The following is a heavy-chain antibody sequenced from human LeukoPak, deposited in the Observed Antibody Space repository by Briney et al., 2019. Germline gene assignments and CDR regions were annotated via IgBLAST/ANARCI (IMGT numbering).Heavy chain of an antibody. V-gene: IGHV1-18*04. Sequence: ASVKVSCKSYGYTFTDYFLHWVRQAPGQGLEWMGWVFDYNADRRYAQKFQGRVTMTTDTSTTTAYMELRSLRSDDTAVYYCAREDSSGSPENWGQGTLVIVSS. J-gene: IGHJ4*02. CDR1: GYTFTDYF. D-gene: IGHD6-19*01. CDR3: AREDSSGSPEN. CDR2: VFDYNADR.